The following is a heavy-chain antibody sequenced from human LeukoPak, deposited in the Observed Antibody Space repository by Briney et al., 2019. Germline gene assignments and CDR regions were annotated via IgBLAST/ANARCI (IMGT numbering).Heavy chain of an antibody. CDR3: AKDPRPGIAAAGSPRGGDY. CDR1: GFTFSSYA. CDR2: ISGSGGST. D-gene: IGHD6-13*01. J-gene: IGHJ4*02. V-gene: IGHV3-23*01. Sequence: PGGSLRLSCAASGFTFSSYAMSWVCQAPGKGLEWVSAISGSGGSTYYADSVKGRFTISRDNSKNTLYLQMNSLRAEDTAVYYCAKDPRPGIAAAGSPRGGDYWGQGTLVTVSS.